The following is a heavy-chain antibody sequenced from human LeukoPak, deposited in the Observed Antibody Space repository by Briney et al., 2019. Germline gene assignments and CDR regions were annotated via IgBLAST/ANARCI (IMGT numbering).Heavy chain of an antibody. Sequence: ASVKVSCKAFGYTFTSYGISWVRQAPGQGLEWMGWISAYNGNTNYAQKLQGRVTMTTDTSTSTAYMELRSLRSDDTAVYYCARTTGYSSSWYFLGDDYWGQGTLVTVSS. CDR3: ARTTGYSSSWYFLGDDY. D-gene: IGHD6-13*01. V-gene: IGHV1-18*01. CDR1: GYTFTSYG. J-gene: IGHJ4*02. CDR2: ISAYNGNT.